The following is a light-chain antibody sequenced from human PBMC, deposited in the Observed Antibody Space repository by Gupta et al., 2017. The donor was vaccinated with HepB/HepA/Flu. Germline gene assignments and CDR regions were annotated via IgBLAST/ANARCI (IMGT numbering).Light chain of an antibody. CDR1: QGISRY. Sequence: IQLTQFPYVLSAAVGDRVTTTCRASQGISRYLAWYQQKLVKAPKLLIYAASTLQSGVPSRFSGSGSGTEFTLTISSLQPEDFATYYCQQLNSYPLTFGGGTKVEIK. CDR2: AAS. V-gene: IGKV1-9*01. J-gene: IGKJ4*01. CDR3: QQLNSYPLT.